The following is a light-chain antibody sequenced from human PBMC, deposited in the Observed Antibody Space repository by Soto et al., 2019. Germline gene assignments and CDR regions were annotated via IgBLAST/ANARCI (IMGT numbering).Light chain of an antibody. CDR3: QQYESYPLT. V-gene: IGKV1-5*03. J-gene: IGKJ4*01. CDR2: KAS. CDR1: QSIDIW. Sequence: DIQMTQSPSTLSASVGDRVTITCRASQSIDIWLAWYQQKPGKAPNLLIYKASILKSGVPSRFSGSGSGTEFTLTISRLQSDDFASYYCQQYESYPLTFGGGTKVEIK.